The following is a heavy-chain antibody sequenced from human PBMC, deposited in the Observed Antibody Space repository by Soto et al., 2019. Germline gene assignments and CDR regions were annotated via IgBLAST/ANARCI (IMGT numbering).Heavy chain of an antibody. J-gene: IGHJ4*02. Sequence: GESLQISCKGSGFTFTTYWIGWVRQVPGKGLEWMGVIYPDDSDTRYSPSFQGRVTISADKSNSTAYLQWSSLEASDTAVYYCARAFRSNYYAFWGQGTLVTVSS. D-gene: IGHD3-3*01. CDR2: IYPDDSDT. CDR1: GFTFTTYW. V-gene: IGHV5-51*01. CDR3: ARAFRSNYYAF.